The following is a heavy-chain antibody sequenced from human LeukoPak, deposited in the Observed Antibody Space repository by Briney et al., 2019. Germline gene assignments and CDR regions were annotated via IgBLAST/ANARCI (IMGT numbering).Heavy chain of an antibody. CDR3: ARQRGFYYGSGSYYKTTYYMDV. Sequence: SETLSLTCAVYGGSFSGYYWSWIRQPPGKGLEWIGEINHSGSTNYNPSLKSRVTISVDTSKNQFSLKLSSVTAADTAVYYCARQRGFYYGSGSYYKTTYYMDVWGKGTTVTISS. D-gene: IGHD3-10*01. CDR2: INHSGST. V-gene: IGHV4-34*01. CDR1: GGSFSGYY. J-gene: IGHJ6*03.